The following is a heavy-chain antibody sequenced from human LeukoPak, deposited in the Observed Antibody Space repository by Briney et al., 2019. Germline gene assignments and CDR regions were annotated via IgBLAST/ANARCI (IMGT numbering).Heavy chain of an antibody. Sequence: SETLSLTCAVYGGSFSGYYWSWIRQPPGKGLEWIGEINHSGSINYNPSLKSRVTISVDTSKNQFSLKLSSVTAADTAVYYCANNDYSNYGSDYWGQGTLVTVSS. CDR3: ANNDYSNYGSDY. J-gene: IGHJ4*02. V-gene: IGHV4-34*01. CDR1: GGSFSGYY. CDR2: INHSGSI. D-gene: IGHD4-11*01.